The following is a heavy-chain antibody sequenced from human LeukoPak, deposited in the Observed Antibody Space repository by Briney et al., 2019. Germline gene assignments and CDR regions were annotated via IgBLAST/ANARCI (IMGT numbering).Heavy chain of an antibody. CDR2: ISSSGSTI. Sequence: GGSLRLSCAASGFTFSDYYMSWIRQAPGKGLEWVSYISSSGSTIYYADSVKGRFTISRDNAKNSLYLQMNSLRAEDTAVYYCAGAPGKNWNCEVIDAFDIWGQGTMVTVSS. CDR3: AGAPGKNWNCEVIDAFDI. V-gene: IGHV3-11*04. CDR1: GFTFSDYY. D-gene: IGHD1-7*01. J-gene: IGHJ3*02.